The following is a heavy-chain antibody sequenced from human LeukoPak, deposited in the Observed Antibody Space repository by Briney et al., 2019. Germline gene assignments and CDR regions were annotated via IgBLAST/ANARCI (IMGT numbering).Heavy chain of an antibody. J-gene: IGHJ4*02. CDR2: IYHSGST. Sequence: SETLSRTCAVSGGSISSGGYSWSWIRQPPGKGLEWIGYIYHSGSTYYNPSLKSRVTISVDRSKNQFSLKLSSVTAADTAVYYCARGNSYGSRWDYWGQGTLVTVSS. CDR1: GGSISSGGYS. V-gene: IGHV4-30-2*01. D-gene: IGHD5-18*01. CDR3: ARGNSYGSRWDY.